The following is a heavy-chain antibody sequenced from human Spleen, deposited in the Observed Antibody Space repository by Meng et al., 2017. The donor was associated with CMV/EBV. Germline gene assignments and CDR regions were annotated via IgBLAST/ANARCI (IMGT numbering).Heavy chain of an antibody. CDR3: ARENSGLDY. Sequence: GESLKISCAASGFTFDNHGMSWVRQAPGKGLEWVANIEPDGSGRNYVDSVKGRFTISRDSAKNSLYLQMNSLRDEDTAMYYCARENSGLDYWGQGTLVTVSS. V-gene: IGHV3-7*01. CDR2: IEPDGSGR. J-gene: IGHJ4*02. CDR1: GFTFDNHG.